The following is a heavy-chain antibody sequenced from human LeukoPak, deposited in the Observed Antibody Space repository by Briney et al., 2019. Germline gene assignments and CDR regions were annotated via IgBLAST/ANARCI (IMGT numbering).Heavy chain of an antibody. J-gene: IGHJ4*02. CDR1: GYTFTNFR. D-gene: IGHD3-9*01. V-gene: IGHV1-18*01. CDR3: ARDYDILSGHQPIDY. CDR2: MSAYNGNT. Sequence: ASVKVSCKASGYTFTNFRISWVRQAPGQGLEWMGWMSAYNGNTNYAQKFQGRVTMTTDTSTTTAYMDLRSLRSDDTAVYYCARDYDILSGHQPIDYWGQGTLVTVSS.